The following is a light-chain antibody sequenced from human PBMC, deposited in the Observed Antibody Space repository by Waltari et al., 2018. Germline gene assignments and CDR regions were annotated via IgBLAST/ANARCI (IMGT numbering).Light chain of an antibody. CDR3: FSQTLDGLVL. CDR2: DVT. V-gene: IGLV2-14*03. Sequence: QSALTQPASVSGSPGQSITISCSGLGSSLGASDYVSWHQHHPGKAPQVIIYDVTNRPSGVSDRFSASKSANTASLTISRLQPEDEADYYCFSQTLDGLVLFGGGTRLTVL. J-gene: IGLJ2*01. CDR1: GSSLGASDY.